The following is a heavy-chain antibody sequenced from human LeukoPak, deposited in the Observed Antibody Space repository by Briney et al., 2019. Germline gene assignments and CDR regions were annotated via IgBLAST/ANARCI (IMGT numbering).Heavy chain of an antibody. D-gene: IGHD7-27*01. CDR2: INEYGSRA. CDR3: ASEINWGSGAFDV. V-gene: IGHV3-7*01. CDR1: GFFFNNFW. J-gene: IGHJ3*01. Sequence: PGGSLRLSCAGSGFFFNNFWMTWVRQAPGKGLEWVANINEYGSRANYVDSVKGRITISRDNAKNSLYLQMNSLRPEDTAIYYCASEINWGSGAFDVWGQGTIVTVSS.